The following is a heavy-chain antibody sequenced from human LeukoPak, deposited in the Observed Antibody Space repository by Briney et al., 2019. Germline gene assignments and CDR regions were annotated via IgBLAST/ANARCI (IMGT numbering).Heavy chain of an antibody. D-gene: IGHD2-2*01. CDR1: GFTFSNYG. V-gene: IGHV3-30*02. J-gene: IGHJ4*02. Sequence: GGSLRLSCAASGFTFSNYGMHWVRQAPGKGLEWVAFVRYDESTKFYADSVKGRFTISRDNAKNSLYLQMNSLRAEDTAVYYCARGYCSSTSCYELDYWGQGTLVTVSS. CDR3: ARGYCSSTSCYELDY. CDR2: VRYDESTK.